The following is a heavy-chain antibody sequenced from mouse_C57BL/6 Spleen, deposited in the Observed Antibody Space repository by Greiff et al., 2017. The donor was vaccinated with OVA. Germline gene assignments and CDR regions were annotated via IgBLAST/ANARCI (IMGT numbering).Heavy chain of an antibody. J-gene: IGHJ2*01. CDR1: GYTFTSYW. Sequence: QVQLKESGAELVRPGSSVKLSCKASGYTFTSYWMDWVKQRPGQGLEWIGNIYPSDSETHYNQKFKDKATLTVDKSSSTAYMQLSSLTSEDSAVYYCARFDWDVGFDYWGQGTTLTVSS. D-gene: IGHD4-1*01. CDR2: IYPSDSET. V-gene: IGHV1-61*01. CDR3: ARFDWDVGFDY.